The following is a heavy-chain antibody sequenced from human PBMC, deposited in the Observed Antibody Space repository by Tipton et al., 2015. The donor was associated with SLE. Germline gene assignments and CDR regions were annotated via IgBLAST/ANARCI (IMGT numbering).Heavy chain of an antibody. CDR3: ARHGSYNHLLFKFDH. D-gene: IGHD2-2*01. Sequence: TLSLTCTVPGGSISSSSYYWGWIRQPPGKGLEWIGTMYHTGSTYYNPSLKSRVTISVDTSKNQFSLKLSSVTAADTAVYYCARHGSYNHLLFKFDHWGQGTLVTVSS. V-gene: IGHV4-39*01. CDR1: GGSISSSSYY. J-gene: IGHJ4*02. CDR2: MYHTGST.